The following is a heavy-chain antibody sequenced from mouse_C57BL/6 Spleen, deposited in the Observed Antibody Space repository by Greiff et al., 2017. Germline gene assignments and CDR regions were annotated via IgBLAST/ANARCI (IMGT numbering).Heavy chain of an antibody. V-gene: IGHV1-69*01. CDR1: GYTFTSYW. J-gene: IGHJ2*01. D-gene: IGHD2-5*01. CDR3: ARGNSNYVDY. Sequence: VQLQQPGAELVMPGASVKLSCKASGYTFTSYWMHWVKQRPGQGLEWIGEIDPSDSYTNYNQKFKGKSTLTVDKSSSTAYMQLRSLTSEDSAVYYCARGNSNYVDYWGQGTTLTVSS. CDR2: IDPSDSYT.